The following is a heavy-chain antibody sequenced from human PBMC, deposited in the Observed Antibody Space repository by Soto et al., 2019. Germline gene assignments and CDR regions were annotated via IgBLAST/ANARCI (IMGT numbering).Heavy chain of an antibody. J-gene: IGHJ4*02. D-gene: IGHD3-16*01. V-gene: IGHV1-69*02. CDR1: GATFSSST. Sequence: QVQLVQSGADVKKPGSSVKVSCKASGATFSSSTFTWVRQAPGQGLEWMGRIIPMFGITNSAQKFQGRLGITADESTNTVFMAMSSLRSDDSAIYYCATGALTFGGVLNAWGQGTLVNVSS. CDR2: IIPMFGIT. CDR3: ATGALTFGGVLNA.